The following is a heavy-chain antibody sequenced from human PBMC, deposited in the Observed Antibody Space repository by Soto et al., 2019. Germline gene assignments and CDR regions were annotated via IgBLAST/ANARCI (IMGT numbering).Heavy chain of an antibody. Sequence: GGSLRLSCAASGFTFSDHYMDWVRQAPGKGLEWVGRIRNKANSFTTEYAASVKGRFTIFRDDSKNSLYLQMSSLKTEDTAMYYCAREFMTTVTYFDYWGQGTLVTVPQ. V-gene: IGHV3-72*01. CDR1: GFTFSDHY. CDR2: IRNKANSFTT. D-gene: IGHD4-17*01. J-gene: IGHJ4*02. CDR3: AREFMTTVTYFDY.